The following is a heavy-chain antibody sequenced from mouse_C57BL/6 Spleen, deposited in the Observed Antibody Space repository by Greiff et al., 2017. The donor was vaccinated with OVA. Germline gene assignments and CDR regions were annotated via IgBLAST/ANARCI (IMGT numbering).Heavy chain of an antibody. CDR2: IDPSDSYT. Sequence: QVQLQQPGAELVMPGASVKLSCKASGYTFTSYWMHWVKQRPGQGLEWIGEIDPSDSYTNYNQKFKGKSTLTVDKSSSTAYMQLSSLTSEDSAVYYCARRDYGNYWYFDVWGTGTTVTVSS. V-gene: IGHV1-69*01. CDR3: ARRDYGNYWYFDV. D-gene: IGHD2-1*01. CDR1: GYTFTSYW. J-gene: IGHJ1*03.